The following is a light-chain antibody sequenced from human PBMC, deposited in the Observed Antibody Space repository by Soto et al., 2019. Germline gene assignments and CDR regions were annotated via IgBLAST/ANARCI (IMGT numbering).Light chain of an antibody. CDR1: QSVSSSY. CDR3: QQYGSSVT. J-gene: IGKJ4*01. V-gene: IGKV3-20*01. Sequence: EIVLTQSPGTLSLSPGERATLSCRASQSVSSSYLAWYQQIPGQAPRLLIYGASRRTTAIPDRFSGSGSGTDFTLTISRLEREDFAVYYCQQYGSSVTFGGGTKVEVK. CDR2: GAS.